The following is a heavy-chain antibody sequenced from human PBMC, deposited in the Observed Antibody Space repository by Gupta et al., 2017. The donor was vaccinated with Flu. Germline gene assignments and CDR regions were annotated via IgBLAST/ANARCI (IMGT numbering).Heavy chain of an antibody. D-gene: IGHD3-9*01. J-gene: IGHJ5*02. CDR3: ARTGTDDYNPAWFDP. CDR1: GDSIRGSSHS. Sequence: ASGPRLVKSSETLSLTCTVPGDSIRGSSHSWGWIRQPPGRGLEWIGNVYYTGGTYYAPSLKSRVTVSVDTSKNQFSLTLTSVTAADTAVYYCARTGTDDYNPAWFDPWGPGTLVSVSS. CDR2: VYYTGGT. V-gene: IGHV4-39*01.